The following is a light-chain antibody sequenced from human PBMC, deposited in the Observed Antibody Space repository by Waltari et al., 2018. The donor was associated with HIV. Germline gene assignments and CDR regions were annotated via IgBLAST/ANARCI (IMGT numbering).Light chain of an antibody. V-gene: IGLV2-14*03. CDR3: SSYTTTYTYV. J-gene: IGLJ1*01. CDR2: EVN. Sequence: QSAPTQPASVSGSPGQSITISCSGTSSDVGGYNSVSWYQQRPGKAPKLIIYEVNSRPSGLSDRFSGSKSGNTASLTISGLQVEDEADYYCSSYTTTYTYVFGSGTKVTVL. CDR1: SSDVGGYNS.